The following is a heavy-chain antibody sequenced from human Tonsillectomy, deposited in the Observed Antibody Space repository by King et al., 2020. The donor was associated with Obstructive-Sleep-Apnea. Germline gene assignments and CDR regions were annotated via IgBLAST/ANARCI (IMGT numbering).Heavy chain of an antibody. D-gene: IGHD6-19*01. CDR3: AKDGGWYGAPYYFDY. Sequence: VQLVESGGGLVQPGGSLRLSCAASGFTFSSYAMSWVRQAPGKGLEWVSAISGSGGSTYYADSGKGRFTISRDNSKHTLYLQMNSLRAEDTAVYYCAKDGGWYGAPYYFDYWGQGTLVTVSS. V-gene: IGHV3-23*04. J-gene: IGHJ4*02. CDR2: ISGSGGST. CDR1: GFTFSSYA.